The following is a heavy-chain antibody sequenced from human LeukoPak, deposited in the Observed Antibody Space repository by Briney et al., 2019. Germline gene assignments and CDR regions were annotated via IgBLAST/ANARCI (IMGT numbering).Heavy chain of an antibody. CDR1: GGSISSSSYY. D-gene: IGHD4-17*01. CDR2: IYYSGST. V-gene: IGHV4-39*01. J-gene: IGHJ2*01. CDR3: ARLDYGDYGGFVWYFDL. Sequence: SETLSLTCTVSGGSISSSSYYWGWIRQPPGKGLGWIGSIYYSGSTYYNPSLKSRVTISVDTSKNQFSLKLSSVTAADTAVYYCARLDYGDYGGFVWYFDLWGRGTLVTVSS.